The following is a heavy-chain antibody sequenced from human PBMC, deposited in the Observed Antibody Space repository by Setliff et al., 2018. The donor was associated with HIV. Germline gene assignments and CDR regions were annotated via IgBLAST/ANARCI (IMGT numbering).Heavy chain of an antibody. CDR3: ARGSKGGFFDY. J-gene: IGHJ4*02. D-gene: IGHD3-16*01. CDR1: GDSISGYY. V-gene: IGHV4-38-2*02. Sequence: SETLSLTCTSSGDSISGYYWSWIRRPAGKGLEWIGSIYYSGSTYYNPSLKSRVTISVDMSKNQFSLKLSSVTAADTAVYYCARGSKGGFFDYWGQGTLVTVSS. CDR2: IYYSGST.